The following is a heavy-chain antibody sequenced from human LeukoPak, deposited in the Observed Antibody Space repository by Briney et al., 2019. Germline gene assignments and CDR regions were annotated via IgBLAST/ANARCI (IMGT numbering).Heavy chain of an antibody. J-gene: IGHJ6*02. D-gene: IGHD3-3*01. Sequence: ASVKVSCKASGYTFTSCDINWVRQATGQGLEWMGWMNPNSGNTGYAQKFQGRVTMTRNTSISTAYMELSSLRSEDTAVYYCARGSVRFLEWLFHGMDVWGQGTTVTVSS. CDR1: GYTFTSCD. V-gene: IGHV1-8*01. CDR3: ARGSVRFLEWLFHGMDV. CDR2: MNPNSGNT.